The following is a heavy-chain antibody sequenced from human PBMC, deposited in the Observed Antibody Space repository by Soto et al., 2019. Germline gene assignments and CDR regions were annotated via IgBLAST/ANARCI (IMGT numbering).Heavy chain of an antibody. CDR1: GYTFTSYG. Sequence: QVPLVQSGAEVKKPGASVKVSCKASGYTFTSYGISWVRQAPGQGLEWMGWISAYNGNTNYAQKLQGRVTMTTDTSTSTAYMELRSLRSDDTAVYYCVRYGDYDILTGYYPFDYWGQGTLVTVSS. J-gene: IGHJ4*02. V-gene: IGHV1-18*01. CDR3: VRYGDYDILTGYYPFDY. D-gene: IGHD3-9*01. CDR2: ISAYNGNT.